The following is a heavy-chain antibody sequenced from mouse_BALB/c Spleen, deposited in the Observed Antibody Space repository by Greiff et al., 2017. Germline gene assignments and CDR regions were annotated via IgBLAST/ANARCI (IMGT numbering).Heavy chain of an antibody. CDR3: ARGDGSSYRGVDY. J-gene: IGHJ2*01. D-gene: IGHD1-1*01. CDR2: ISSGGSYT. V-gene: IGHV5-9-4*01. Sequence: EVKLMESGGGLVKPGGSLKLSCAASGFTFSSYAMSWVRQSPEKRLEWVAEISSGGSYTYYPDTVTGRFTISRDNAKNTLYLEMSSLRSEDTAMYYCARGDGSSYRGVDYWGQGTTLTVSS. CDR1: GFTFSSYA.